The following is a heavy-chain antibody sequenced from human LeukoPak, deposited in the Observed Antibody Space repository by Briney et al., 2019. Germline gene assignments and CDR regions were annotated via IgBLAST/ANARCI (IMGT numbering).Heavy chain of an antibody. CDR3: AKLLGTATTYDS. CDR1: GFTFSSYW. D-gene: IGHD5-24*01. Sequence: GGSLRLSCAASGFTFSSYWMHWVRQAPGKGLEWVASINPDGSQKLYVDSVKGRFTISRDNTKSSLYLQMNSLGAEDTAIYYCAKLLGTATTYDSWGQGTRVTVSS. J-gene: IGHJ4*02. CDR2: INPDGSQK. V-gene: IGHV3-7*01.